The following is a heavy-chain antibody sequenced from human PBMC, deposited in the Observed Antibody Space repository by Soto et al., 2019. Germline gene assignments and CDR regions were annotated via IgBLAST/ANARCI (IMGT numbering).Heavy chain of an antibody. Sequence: GGSLRLSCAASGFTVSSNYMSWVRQAPGKGLEWVSVIYSGGSTYYADSVKGRFTISRDNSKNTLYLQMNSLRAEDTAVYYCARDERYCSGGSCYRVDYWGQGTLVTVSS. CDR1: GFTVSSNY. V-gene: IGHV3-66*01. CDR3: ARDERYCSGGSCYRVDY. CDR2: IYSGGST. J-gene: IGHJ4*02. D-gene: IGHD2-15*01.